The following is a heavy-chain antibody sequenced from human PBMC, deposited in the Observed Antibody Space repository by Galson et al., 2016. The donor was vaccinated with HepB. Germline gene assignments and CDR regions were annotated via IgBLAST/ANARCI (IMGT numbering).Heavy chain of an antibody. CDR2: IWYDGSNK. CDR1: GFTFSSYG. D-gene: IGHD2/OR15-2a*01. J-gene: IGHJ4*02. Sequence: SLRLSCAASGFTFSSYGMHWVRQAPGKGLEWVAVIWYDGSNKYYADSVKGRSTISRDNSKNTLYLQMNSLRAEDTAVYYCATEAPILAPTLDYWGQGTLVTVSS. V-gene: IGHV3-33*01. CDR3: ATEAPILAPTLDY.